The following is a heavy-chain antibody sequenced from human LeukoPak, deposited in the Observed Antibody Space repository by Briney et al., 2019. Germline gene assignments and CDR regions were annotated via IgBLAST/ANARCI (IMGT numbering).Heavy chain of an antibody. V-gene: IGHV4-38-2*02. CDR1: NYSISRGYF. CDR2: IFHSGST. Sequence: SETLSLTCNVSNYSISRGYFWGWVRQPPGKGLEWIGSIFHSGSTYYNPSLKSRVTISVDTSKNQFSLKLSSVTAADTAVYYCASIAAAGTLDYWGQGTLVTVSS. CDR3: ASIAAAGTLDY. J-gene: IGHJ4*02. D-gene: IGHD6-13*01.